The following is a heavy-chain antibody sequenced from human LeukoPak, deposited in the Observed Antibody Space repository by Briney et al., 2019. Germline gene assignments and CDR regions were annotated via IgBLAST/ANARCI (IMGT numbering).Heavy chain of an antibody. CDR1: GFTFSNYD. CDR2: IWYDGSNK. V-gene: IGHV3-33*01. J-gene: IGHJ3*02. Sequence: PGGSLRLSCAASGFTFSNYDMHWVRQAPGKGLEWVAVIWYDGSNKYYADSVKGRFTISRDNSKNTLYLQMNSLRAEDTAVYYCARGSSFDIWGQGTVVTVSS. CDR3: ARGSSFDI.